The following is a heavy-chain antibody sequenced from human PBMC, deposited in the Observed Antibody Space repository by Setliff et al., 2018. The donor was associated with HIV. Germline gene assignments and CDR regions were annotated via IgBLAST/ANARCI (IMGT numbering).Heavy chain of an antibody. V-gene: IGHV3-23*01. J-gene: IGHJ4*02. Sequence: GGSLRLSCAASGFTFSSYAMSWVRQAPGKGLDWVSAISGSAGSTYYADSVKGRFTIARDNSKNMVYHQMNSLRAEDTAVYYCAKDLSIAVAGTFDYWGQGTLVTVSS. CDR2: ISGSAGST. D-gene: IGHD6-19*01. CDR3: AKDLSIAVAGTFDY. CDR1: GFTFSSYA.